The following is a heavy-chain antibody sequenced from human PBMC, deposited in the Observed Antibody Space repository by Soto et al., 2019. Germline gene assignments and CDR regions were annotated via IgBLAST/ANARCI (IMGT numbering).Heavy chain of an antibody. V-gene: IGHV3-30-3*01. J-gene: IGHJ6*02. Sequence: GESLKISCAASGFTFSSYAMHWVRQAPGKGLEWVAVISYDGSNKYYADSVKGRFTISRDNSKNTLYLQMNSLRAEDTAVYYCARVNANYYYYGMDVWGQGTTVTVSS. CDR2: ISYDGSNK. CDR3: ARVNANYYYYGMDV. CDR1: GFTFSSYA.